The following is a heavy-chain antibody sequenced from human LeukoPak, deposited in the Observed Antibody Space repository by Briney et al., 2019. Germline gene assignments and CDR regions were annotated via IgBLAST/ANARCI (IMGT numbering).Heavy chain of an antibody. CDR2: INTNTGSP. D-gene: IGHD3-22*01. J-gene: IGHJ4*02. V-gene: IGHV7-4-1*02. CDR3: ARGDYETHGYQTR. Sequence: ASVTVSCKASGYTFSTYPMNWVRQAPGQGLEWMGWINTNTGSPTYAQGLTGRFVFSLDTSVSTAYLQISGLKADDTAMYYCARGDYETHGYQTRWGQGTLVTVSS. CDR1: GYTFSTYP.